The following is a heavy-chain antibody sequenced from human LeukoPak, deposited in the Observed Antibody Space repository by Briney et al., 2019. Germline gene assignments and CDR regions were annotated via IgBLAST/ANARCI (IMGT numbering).Heavy chain of an antibody. CDR1: GGSIGTYY. V-gene: IGHV4-59*08. J-gene: IGHJ3*02. Sequence: PSETLSLACSVSGGSIGTYYWSWIRQPPGKGLERIGYIYYSGSTNYNPSLKSRVTMSVDTSKNQFSLKLSSVTAADTAVYYCARQGWYYYDSSGRAYDAFDIWGQGTMVTVSS. CDR3: ARQGWYYYDSSGRAYDAFDI. D-gene: IGHD3-22*01. CDR2: IYYSGST.